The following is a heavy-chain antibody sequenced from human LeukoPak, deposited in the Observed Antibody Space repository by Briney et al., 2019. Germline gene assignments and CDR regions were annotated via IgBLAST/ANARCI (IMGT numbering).Heavy chain of an antibody. Sequence: SETLSLTCTVSGGSISSSSYYWSWIRQPAGKGLEWIGRIYTSGSTNYNPSLKSRVTISVDTSKNQFSLKLSSVTAADTAVYYCARAITMVRGVPYYFDYWGQGTLVTVSS. CDR1: GGSISSSSYY. CDR2: IYTSGST. J-gene: IGHJ4*02. D-gene: IGHD3-10*01. V-gene: IGHV4-61*02. CDR3: ARAITMVRGVPYYFDY.